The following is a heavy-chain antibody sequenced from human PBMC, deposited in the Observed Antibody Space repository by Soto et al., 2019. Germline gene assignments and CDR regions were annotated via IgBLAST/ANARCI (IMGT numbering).Heavy chain of an antibody. CDR2: IHYTGDS. CDR3: ARWGHPAVKAYDI. J-gene: IGHJ3*02. V-gene: IGHV4-59*02. D-gene: IGHD2-21*01. CDR1: GASVSNYY. Sequence: QVQLQESGPGLMEPSETLSLTCTVSGASVSNYYWNWVRQPPGKGLEWIGYIHYTGDSKYNPSLKSRVTMSVDTSKNQFSLKMTSVTAADTSVYSCARWGHPAVKAYDIWGQGAMVTVSS.